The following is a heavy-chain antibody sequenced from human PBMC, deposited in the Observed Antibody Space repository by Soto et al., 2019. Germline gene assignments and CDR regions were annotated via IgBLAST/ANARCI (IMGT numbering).Heavy chain of an antibody. CDR3: AMDQWLGELSSGAIAY. D-gene: IGHD3-10*01. V-gene: IGHV1-2*02. J-gene: IGHJ4*02. CDR2: INPNNGDT. CDR1: GDTFTGYY. Sequence: ASVKVSCKTSGDTFTGYYIHWVRQAPGQGPEYMGWINPNNGDTAFAQNFQGRVTMTRDTSITTAFMELSRLRVDDTAVYYCAMDQWLGELSSGAIAYWGRGTLVTVSS.